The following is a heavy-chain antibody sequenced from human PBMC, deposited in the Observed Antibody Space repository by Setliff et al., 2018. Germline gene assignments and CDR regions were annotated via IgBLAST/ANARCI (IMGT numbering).Heavy chain of an antibody. Sequence: GASVKVSCKASGYIFTCYAIHWVRQAPGQRLEWMGWINAGNGNTKYSQKFQGRVTITRDTSASTAYMELSSLTSEDTAVYYCARRPYDSSGYFNYWGQGTLVTVSS. CDR3: ARRPYDSSGYFNY. V-gene: IGHV1-3*01. D-gene: IGHD3-22*01. CDR1: GYIFTCYA. J-gene: IGHJ4*02. CDR2: INAGNGNT.